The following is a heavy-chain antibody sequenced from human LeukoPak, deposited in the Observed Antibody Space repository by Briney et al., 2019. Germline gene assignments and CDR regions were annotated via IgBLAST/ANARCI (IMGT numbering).Heavy chain of an antibody. D-gene: IGHD3-3*01. Sequence: GESLKISCKGSGYSFTSYWIGWVRQMPGKGLEWMGIIYPGDSDTRYSPSFQGQVTISADKSISTAYPQWSSLKASDTAMYYCARPGTYYDFWSGQGYYFDYWGQRTLVTVSS. CDR3: ARPGTYYDFWSGQGYYFDY. V-gene: IGHV5-51*01. CDR1: GYSFTSYW. J-gene: IGHJ4*02. CDR2: IYPGDSDT.